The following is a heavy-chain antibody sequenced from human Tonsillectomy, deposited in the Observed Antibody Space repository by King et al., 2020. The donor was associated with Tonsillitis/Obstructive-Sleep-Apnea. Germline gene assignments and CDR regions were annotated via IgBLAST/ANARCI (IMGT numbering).Heavy chain of an antibody. CDR1: GFTFSSYA. CDR2: ISYDGSNK. Sequence: VQLVESGGGVVQPGRSLRLSCAASGFTFSSYAMHWVRQAPGKGLEWVAVISYDGSNKYYADSVKGRFTISRENSKNTLYLQMNRLRAEDTAVYYCARARLTLYAFDIWGQGTMVTVSS. J-gene: IGHJ3*02. CDR3: ARARLTLYAFDI. V-gene: IGHV3-30*01.